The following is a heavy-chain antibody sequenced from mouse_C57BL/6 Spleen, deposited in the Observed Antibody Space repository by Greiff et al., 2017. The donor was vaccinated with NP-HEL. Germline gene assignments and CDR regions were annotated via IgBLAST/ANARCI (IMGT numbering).Heavy chain of an antibody. Sequence: EVKLQESGGGLVKPGGSLNLSCAASGFTFSDYGMHWVRQPPEKGLEWVAYISSGSSTIYYADTVKGRFTISRDNAKNTLFLPMPSLRSEDTAMYYCARTGTGSIDYWGQGTTLTVSS. V-gene: IGHV5-17*01. D-gene: IGHD4-1*01. J-gene: IGHJ2*01. CDR2: ISSGSSTI. CDR3: ARTGTGSIDY. CDR1: GFTFSDYG.